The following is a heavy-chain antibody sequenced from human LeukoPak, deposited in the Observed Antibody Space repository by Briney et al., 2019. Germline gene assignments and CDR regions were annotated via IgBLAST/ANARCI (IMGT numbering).Heavy chain of an antibody. V-gene: IGHV3-11*06. D-gene: IGHD6-6*01. CDR1: GFTFSDYY. J-gene: IGHJ4*02. CDR2: ISSSSSYT. CDR3: ARGEGSSARDYYFDY. Sequence: GGSLRLSCAASGFTFSDYYMNWIRQAPGKGLEWVSYISSSSSYTNYADSVKGRFTISRDNAKNSLYLQMNSLRAEDTAVYYRARGEGSSARDYYFDYWGQGTLVTVSS.